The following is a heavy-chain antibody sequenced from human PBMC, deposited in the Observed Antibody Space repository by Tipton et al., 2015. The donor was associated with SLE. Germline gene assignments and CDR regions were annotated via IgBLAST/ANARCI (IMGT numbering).Heavy chain of an antibody. CDR2: IYSGGSST. D-gene: IGHD6-13*01. J-gene: IGHJ2*01. CDR1: GFTFSSYA. Sequence: SLRLSCAASGFTFSSYAMSWVRQAPGKGLEWVSVIYSGGSSTYYADSVKGRFTISRDIFKNSLYLHMNSLRAEDTAVYYCATRIAAAGTDWYFDVWGRGTLVAVSP. V-gene: IGHV3-23*03. CDR3: ATRIAAAGTDWYFDV.